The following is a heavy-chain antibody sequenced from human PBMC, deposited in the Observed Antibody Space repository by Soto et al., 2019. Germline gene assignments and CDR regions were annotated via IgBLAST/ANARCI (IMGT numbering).Heavy chain of an antibody. CDR2: ISSSSTI. V-gene: IGHV3-48*01. CDR3: ARNNFYCSSTSCYGTNAFDI. D-gene: IGHD2-2*01. CDR1: GFTFSSYS. J-gene: IGHJ3*02. Sequence: GGSVRLSCAASGFTFSSYSMNWVRQAPGKGLEWVSYISSSSTIYYADSVKGRFTISRDNAKNSLYLQMNSLRAEDTAVYYCARNNFYCSSTSCYGTNAFDIWGQGTMVTVSS.